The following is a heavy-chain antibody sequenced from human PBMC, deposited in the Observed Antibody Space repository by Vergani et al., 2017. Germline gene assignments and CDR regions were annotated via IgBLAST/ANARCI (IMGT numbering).Heavy chain of an antibody. CDR1: GGSFSGYY. J-gene: IGHJ4*02. CDR3: ARGRVAAAAQPYDY. Sequence: QVQLQQWGAGLLKPSETPSLTCAVYGGSFSGYYWSWIRQPPGKGLEWIGEINHSGSTNYNPSLKSRVTISVDTSKNQFSLKLSSVTAADTAVYYCARGRVAAAAQPYDYWGQGTLVTVSS. CDR2: INHSGST. V-gene: IGHV4-34*01. D-gene: IGHD6-13*01.